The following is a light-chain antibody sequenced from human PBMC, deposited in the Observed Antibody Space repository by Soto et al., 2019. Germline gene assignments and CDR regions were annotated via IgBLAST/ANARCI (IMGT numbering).Light chain of an antibody. Sequence: DLQMTQSPSSPSASVGGRVPITCPARPGGSAHFLWYQQRQGRAPKLLIYAASNLLSGVPSRFSGSGSGTNFTLTISSLQPEDFATYYCQQSYRTPHTFGQGTKLETK. J-gene: IGKJ2*01. V-gene: IGKV1-39*01. CDR3: QQSYRTPHT. CDR2: AAS. CDR1: PGGSAH.